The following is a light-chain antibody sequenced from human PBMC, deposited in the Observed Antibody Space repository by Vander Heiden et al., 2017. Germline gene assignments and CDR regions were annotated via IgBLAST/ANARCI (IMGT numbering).Light chain of an antibody. CDR2: EVY. CDR3: MENIQLPVT. J-gene: IGKJ4*02. V-gene: IGKV2D-29*01. Sequence: DVVLPQTTLSLSVTPGQPASMSCQSSQSLLPSNGKTHLYWSLQKAGQPPHLLIYEVYNRFPGVPERFSGSGSGTDFTLKISRVEAEDVGVYYCMENIQLPVTFGGGTKLEIK. CDR1: QSLLPSNGKTH.